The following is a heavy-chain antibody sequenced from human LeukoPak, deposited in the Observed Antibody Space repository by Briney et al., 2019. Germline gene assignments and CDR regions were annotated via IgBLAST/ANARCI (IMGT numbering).Heavy chain of an antibody. Sequence: ASVKVSCKASGYTFTGYYMHWVRQAPGPGLEWMGWINPNSGGTNYAQKFQGRVTMTRDTSISTAYMELSRLRSDDTAVYYCARVRVSVSSGSGVLDYWGQGTLVTVSS. D-gene: IGHD6-19*01. CDR2: INPNSGGT. CDR1: GYTFTGYY. V-gene: IGHV1-2*02. CDR3: ARVRVSVSSGSGVLDY. J-gene: IGHJ4*02.